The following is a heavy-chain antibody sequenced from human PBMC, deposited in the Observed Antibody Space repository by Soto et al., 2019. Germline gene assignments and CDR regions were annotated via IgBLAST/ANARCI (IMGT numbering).Heavy chain of an antibody. CDR2: LSGSGVFA. J-gene: IGHJ5*02. CDR3: ASLPVRYFDWLLSAP. Sequence: GGSLRLSCAASGFTFSSYALSWVRQAPGKGLEWVSSLSGSGVFAYYADFVKGRFTISRDNSNNTLYLEMSSLRAEDTAVYYCASLPVRYFDWLLSAPWGQGTLVTVSS. D-gene: IGHD3-9*01. CDR1: GFTFSSYA. V-gene: IGHV3-23*01.